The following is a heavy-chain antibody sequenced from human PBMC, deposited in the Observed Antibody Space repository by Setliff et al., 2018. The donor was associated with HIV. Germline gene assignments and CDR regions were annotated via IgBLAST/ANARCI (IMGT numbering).Heavy chain of an antibody. CDR1: GGPFSDHY. D-gene: IGHD3-22*01. CDR2: IHHTGYM. CDR3: ASRVYYYDSSGYLREEGFDP. V-gene: IGHV4-34*01. Sequence: SETLSLTCAVHGGPFSDHYWNWIRQPPGKGLEWIAEIHHTGYMNYNPSLKSRVTISRDTSNNQFSLKLSSVTAADAAVYYCASRVYYYDSSGYLREEGFDPWGQGTLVTVSS. J-gene: IGHJ5*02.